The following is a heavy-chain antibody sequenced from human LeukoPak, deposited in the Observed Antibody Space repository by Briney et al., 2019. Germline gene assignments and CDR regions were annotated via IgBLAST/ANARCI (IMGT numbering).Heavy chain of an antibody. J-gene: IGHJ4*01. V-gene: IGHV3-30*02. CDR1: GFTFSAHD. Sequence: GGSLRLSCGASGFTFSAHDMHWVRQAPGKGLEWVAFIRYDGSHEYYADSEKGRFTISRDNSKNTLYLQMNSVRSEDTALYYCAKPSGSGVDYWGQGTRVTVSS. CDR3: AKPSGSGVDY. D-gene: IGHD1-26*01. CDR2: IRYDGSHE.